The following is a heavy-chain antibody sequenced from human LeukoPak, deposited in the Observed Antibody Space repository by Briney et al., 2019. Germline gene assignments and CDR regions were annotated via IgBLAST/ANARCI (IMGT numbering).Heavy chain of an antibody. CDR3: ARGSGFLYGMDV. CDR2: IYYSGST. CDR1: GGSISSYY. V-gene: IGHV4-59*08. Sequence: PSETLSLTCTVSGGSISSYYWSWIRQPPGKGLEWIGYIYYSGSTNYNPSLKSRVTISVDTSKNQFSLKLSSVTAADTAVYYCARGSGFLYGMDVWGQGTTVTVSS. J-gene: IGHJ6*02. D-gene: IGHD3-3*01.